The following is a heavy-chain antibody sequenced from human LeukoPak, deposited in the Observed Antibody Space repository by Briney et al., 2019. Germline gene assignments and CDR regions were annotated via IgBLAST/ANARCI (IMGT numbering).Heavy chain of an antibody. J-gene: IGHJ4*02. Sequence: GGSLRLSCAASEFTFSSYTMNWVRQAPGKGLEWVSSISSNNNYIYYAGSVKGRFTISRDNAKNSLYLQMNSLRAEDTAVYYCARGSRGNFDYWGQGTLVTVSS. CDR3: ARGSRGNFDY. V-gene: IGHV3-21*01. CDR2: ISSNNNYI. CDR1: EFTFSSYT. D-gene: IGHD4-23*01.